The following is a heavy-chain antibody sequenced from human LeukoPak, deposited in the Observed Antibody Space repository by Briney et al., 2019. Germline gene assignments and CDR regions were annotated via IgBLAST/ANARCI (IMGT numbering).Heavy chain of an antibody. V-gene: IGHV3-9*01. Sequence: AGGSLRLSCAASGFTFDDYAMHWVRQAPGKGLEWVSGISWDSGSIGYADSVKGRFTISRDNAKNSLYLQMNSPRAEDTALYYCARDLGQYYDTSDNWFDPWGQGTLVTVSS. CDR1: GFTFDDYA. CDR2: ISWDSGSI. CDR3: ARDLGQYYDTSDNWFDP. J-gene: IGHJ5*02. D-gene: IGHD3-22*01.